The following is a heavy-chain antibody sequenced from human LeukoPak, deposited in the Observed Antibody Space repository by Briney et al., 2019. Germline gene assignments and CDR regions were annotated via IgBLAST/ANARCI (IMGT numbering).Heavy chain of an antibody. Sequence: GSLRLSCAASGFTFNKYAVSWARQAPGKGLEWVSVIYSGGSTYYADSVKGRFTISRDNSKNTLYLQMNSLRAEDTAVYYCARYYYDSSGYFGWGQGTLVTVSS. J-gene: IGHJ4*02. D-gene: IGHD3-22*01. CDR1: GFTFNKYA. V-gene: IGHV3-53*01. CDR2: IYSGGST. CDR3: ARYYYDSSGYFG.